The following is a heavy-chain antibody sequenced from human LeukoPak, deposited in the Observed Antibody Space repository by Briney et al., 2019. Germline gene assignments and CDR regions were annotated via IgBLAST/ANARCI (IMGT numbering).Heavy chain of an antibody. D-gene: IGHD1-26*01. Sequence: PGRSLRLSCTVSGLHFGEFAVNWVRKATGKGLEWVALVTSKAYGGKAEYAASVRGRFTISRDDSKSIAYLQLTSLRSEDTAVYFCTREVERGGRYWGGDYWGQGTLVTVSS. J-gene: IGHJ4*02. CDR1: GLHFGEFA. CDR3: TREVERGGRYWGGDY. V-gene: IGHV3-49*04. CDR2: VTSKAYGGKA.